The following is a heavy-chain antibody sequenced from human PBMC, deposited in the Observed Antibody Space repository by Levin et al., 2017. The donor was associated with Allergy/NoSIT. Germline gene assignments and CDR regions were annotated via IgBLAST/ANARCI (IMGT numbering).Heavy chain of an antibody. J-gene: IGHJ4*02. V-gene: IGHV1-18*01. CDR3: AGGLEIRTGEIDF. CDR2: VSAYTGDT. CDR1: GYSLTTLG. Sequence: GASVKVSCKASGYSLTTLGIIWVRQAPGQGLEWMGWVSAYTGDTDYAQNLQGRVTMSIDKATTTAYMELRSLRSDDTAVYYCAGGLEIRTGEIDFWGQGTLVTVSS. D-gene: IGHD1-7*01.